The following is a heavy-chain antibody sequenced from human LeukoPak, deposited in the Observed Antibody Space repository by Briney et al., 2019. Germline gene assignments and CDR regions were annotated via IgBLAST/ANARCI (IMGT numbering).Heavy chain of an antibody. D-gene: IGHD6-19*01. CDR3: ARHRRGAVAGLLLFDY. CDR2: IYTSGST. CDR1: GGSISSYY. V-gene: IGHV4-4*09. J-gene: IGHJ4*02. Sequence: SETLSLTCTVSGGSISSYYWSWIRQPPGKGLGWIGYIYTSGSTNYNPSLKSRVTISVDTSKNQFSLKLSSVTAADTAVYYCARHRRGAVAGLLLFDYWGQGTLVTVSS.